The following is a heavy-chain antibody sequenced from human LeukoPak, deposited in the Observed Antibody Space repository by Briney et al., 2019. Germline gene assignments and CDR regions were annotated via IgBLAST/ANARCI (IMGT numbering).Heavy chain of an antibody. V-gene: IGHV3-74*01. D-gene: IGHD4-17*01. CDR1: GFTFNTYW. CDR2: ISGDGRTT. Sequence: GGSLRLSCAASGFTFNTYWMHWVRQAPGKGLMWVSLISGDGRTTNYADSVQGRLTISRDNAKNTLYLQMNSLRVDDTAVYYCARDEPTVTTGPPVGYWGQGTLVTVSS. CDR3: ARDEPTVTTGPPVGY. J-gene: IGHJ4*02.